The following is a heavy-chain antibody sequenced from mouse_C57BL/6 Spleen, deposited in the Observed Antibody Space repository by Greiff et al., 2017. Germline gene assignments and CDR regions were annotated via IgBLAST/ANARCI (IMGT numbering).Heavy chain of an antibody. D-gene: IGHD2-5*01. CDR2: IDPSDSYT. V-gene: IGHV1-59*01. J-gene: IGHJ2*01. Sequence: QVQLQQPGAELVRPGTSVKLSCKASGYTFTSYWMHWVKQRPGQGLEWIGVIDPSDSYTNYNQKFQGKATLTVDTTSSTAYMQLSSLTSEDSAVYYCARAYYSNYFDYWGQGTTLTVSS. CDR1: GYTFTSYW. CDR3: ARAYYSNYFDY.